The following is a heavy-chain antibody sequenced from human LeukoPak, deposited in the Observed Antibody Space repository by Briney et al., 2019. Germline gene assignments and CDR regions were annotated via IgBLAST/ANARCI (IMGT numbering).Heavy chain of an antibody. V-gene: IGHV3-66*02. CDR3: ARDRRLSWFDP. J-gene: IGHJ5*02. CDR2: IYSGGST. Sequence: GGSLRLSCAASGFTVSSNYMSWVRQAPGKGLEWVSVIYSGGSTYYADSVKGRFTISRDNSKNTLYLQKNSLGAEDTAVYYCARDRRLSWFDPWGQGTLVTVSS. CDR1: GFTVSSNY.